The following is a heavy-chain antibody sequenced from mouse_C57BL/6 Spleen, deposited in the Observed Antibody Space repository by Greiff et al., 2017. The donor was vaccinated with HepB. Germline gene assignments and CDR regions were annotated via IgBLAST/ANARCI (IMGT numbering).Heavy chain of an antibody. J-gene: IGHJ2*01. D-gene: IGHD1-1*01. V-gene: IGHV1-80*01. CDR2: IYPGDGDT. CDR1: GYAFSSYW. CDR3: ARYGEYYYGSGQYYFDY. Sequence: VQLKESGAELVKPGASVKISCKASGYAFSSYWMNWVKQRPGKGLEWIGQIYPGDGDTNYNGKFKGKATLTADKSSSPADMQLSSRTSEDSAVSCCARYGEYYYGSGQYYFDYWGQGTTLTVSS.